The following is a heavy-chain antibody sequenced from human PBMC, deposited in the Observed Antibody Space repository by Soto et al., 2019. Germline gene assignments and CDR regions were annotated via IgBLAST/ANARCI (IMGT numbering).Heavy chain of an antibody. D-gene: IGHD3-22*01. V-gene: IGHV3-30*18. CDR3: AKDYYYYDSSGYYAPDY. Sequence: QVQLVESGGGVVQPGRSLRLSCAASGFTFSSYGMHWVRQAPGKGLEWVAVISYDGSNKYYADSVKGRFTISRDNSKNTMYLQMNSLRAEDTAVYYCAKDYYYYDSSGYYAPDYWGQGTLVTVSS. CDR2: ISYDGSNK. J-gene: IGHJ4*02. CDR1: GFTFSSYG.